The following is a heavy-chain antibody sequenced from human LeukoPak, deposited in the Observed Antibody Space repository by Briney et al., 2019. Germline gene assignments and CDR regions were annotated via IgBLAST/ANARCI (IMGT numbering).Heavy chain of an antibody. Sequence: GGSLRLSCAASGFTFSSYAMHWVRQAPGKGLEYVSTISSNGGSAYYANSVKGRFTISRDNSKNTLYLQMGSLRDEDMAVYYCARALTFYYSDAFDIWGQGTMVTVSS. CDR1: GFTFSSYA. D-gene: IGHD3-22*01. V-gene: IGHV3-64*01. J-gene: IGHJ3*02. CDR3: ARALTFYYSDAFDI. CDR2: ISSNGGSA.